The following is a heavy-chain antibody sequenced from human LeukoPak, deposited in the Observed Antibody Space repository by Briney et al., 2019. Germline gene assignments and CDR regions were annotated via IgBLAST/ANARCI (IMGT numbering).Heavy chain of an antibody. CDR1: GFTFSSYS. J-gene: IGHJ4*02. D-gene: IGHD2-8*01. V-gene: IGHV3-23*01. CDR3: AKDLSPGVY. Sequence: LPGGSLRLSCAASGFTFSSYSMSWVRQAPGKGLEWVSDISGSEGSTYYADSVKGGYTISRDNSKNTLYLQMSSLGAEDTAVYYCAKDLSPGVYWGQGTLVTVSS. CDR2: ISGSEGST.